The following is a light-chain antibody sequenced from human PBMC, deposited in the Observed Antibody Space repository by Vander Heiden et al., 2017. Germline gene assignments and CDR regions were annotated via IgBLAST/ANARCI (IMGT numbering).Light chain of an antibody. Sequence: QSVLSQPPSASGTPGQRVTISCSGSSSNIGSNYVYWYQQLPGPAPKLLIYRNNRRPSGVPDRFSGSKSGTSASLAISGLRSEDEADYYCAAWDDSLSGWVFGGGTKLTVL. V-gene: IGLV1-47*01. CDR1: SSNIGSNY. J-gene: IGLJ3*02. CDR3: AAWDDSLSGWV. CDR2: RNN.